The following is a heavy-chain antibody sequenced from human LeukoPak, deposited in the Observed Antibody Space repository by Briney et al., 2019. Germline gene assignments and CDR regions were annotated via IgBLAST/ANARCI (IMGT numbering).Heavy chain of an antibody. Sequence: PGGSLRLSCAASGFTFSSYSMNWVRQAPGKGLGWVSSISSSSSYIYYADSVKGRFTISRDNAKNSLYLQMNSLRAEDTAVYYCARDIVVVPAANRLDYWGQGTLVTVSS. J-gene: IGHJ4*02. CDR2: ISSSSSYI. D-gene: IGHD2-2*01. CDR3: ARDIVVVPAANRLDY. V-gene: IGHV3-21*01. CDR1: GFTFSSYS.